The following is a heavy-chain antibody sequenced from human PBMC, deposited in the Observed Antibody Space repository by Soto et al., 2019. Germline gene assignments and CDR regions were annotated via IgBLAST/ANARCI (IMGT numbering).Heavy chain of an antibody. CDR3: ARGRDRRITMVRGVILDY. J-gene: IGHJ4*02. Sequence: SETLSLTCAVYGGSFSGYYWSWIRQPPGKGLEWIGEINHSGSTNYNPSLKSRVTISVDTSKNQFSLKLSSVTAADTAVYYCARGRDRRITMVRGVILDYWGQGTLVTVSS. V-gene: IGHV4-34*01. CDR1: GGSFSGYY. CDR2: INHSGST. D-gene: IGHD3-10*01.